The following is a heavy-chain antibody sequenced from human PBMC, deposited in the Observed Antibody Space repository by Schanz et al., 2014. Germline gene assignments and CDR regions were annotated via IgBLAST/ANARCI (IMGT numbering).Heavy chain of an antibody. J-gene: IGHJ5*02. CDR2: IDGEGGDT. Sequence: EVRLVESGGGLVQSGGSLRLSCAASGFTFRNNWMHWFRQGPGKGLSWVSRIDGEGGDTRYADSVKGRFTVFRDNARNMVFLQMNSLRVDDTGVYYCVRDERISSGVWFDPWGQGTLVTVSS. CDR1: GFTFRNNW. CDR3: VRDERISSGVWFDP. D-gene: IGHD6-19*01. V-gene: IGHV3-74*01.